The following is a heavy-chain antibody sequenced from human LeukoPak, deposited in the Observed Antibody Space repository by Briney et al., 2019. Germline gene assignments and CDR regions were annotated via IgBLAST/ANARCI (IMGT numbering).Heavy chain of an antibody. V-gene: IGHV3-23*01. Sequence: GGSLRLSSTASGFTFSSYAMSWVRQPPGKGLEWVSLISGGGDSTYYAESVKGRFTISRDNSKNTLYLEMNSLRAEDTAVYYCGKDRNVYCSGGSCYTLWGQGTLVTVSS. CDR1: GFTFSSYA. CDR3: GKDRNVYCSGGSCYTL. D-gene: IGHD2-15*01. J-gene: IGHJ4*02. CDR2: ISGGGDST.